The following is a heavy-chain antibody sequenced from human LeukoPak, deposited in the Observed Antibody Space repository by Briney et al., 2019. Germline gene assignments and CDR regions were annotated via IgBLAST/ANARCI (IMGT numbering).Heavy chain of an antibody. CDR1: GFTFSSYA. J-gene: IGHJ6*03. CDR3: ARGGSRFYYYYYMDV. Sequence: GGSLRLSCAASGFTFSSYAMHWVRQAPGKGLEWVAVISYDGSNKYYADSVKGRFTISRDNFKNTLHLQMNSLRPEDTAVYYCARGGSRFYYYYYMDVWGKGTTVTVSS. D-gene: IGHD3-10*01. CDR2: ISYDGSNK. V-gene: IGHV3-30*04.